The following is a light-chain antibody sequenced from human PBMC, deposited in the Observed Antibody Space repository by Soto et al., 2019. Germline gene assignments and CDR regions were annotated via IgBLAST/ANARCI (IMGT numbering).Light chain of an antibody. CDR1: QSVSSN. Sequence: EIVMTQSPATLSVSPGERATLSCRASQSVSSNLAWYQQKPGQAPRLLIYGASTRAAGIPARFSGSWSGTDFTLTISSLQSEDFAVYYCQQYNNWPPTFGQGTKVEIK. CDR3: QQYNNWPPT. CDR2: GAS. V-gene: IGKV3-15*01. J-gene: IGKJ1*01.